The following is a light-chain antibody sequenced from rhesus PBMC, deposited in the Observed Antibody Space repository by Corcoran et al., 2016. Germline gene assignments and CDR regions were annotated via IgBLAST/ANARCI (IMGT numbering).Light chain of an antibody. Sequence: DIQMTQSPSSLSASVGDRVTITCRASENVNNYLNWYQQKPGKAPKLLIKKASTLQSGVTSRFSGSGSGTDYTFTISSLQPEDVATYYCQHGYGTPYSFGQGTKVEIK. CDR1: ENVNNY. CDR3: QHGYGTPYS. CDR2: KAS. V-gene: IGKV1-74*01. J-gene: IGKJ2*01.